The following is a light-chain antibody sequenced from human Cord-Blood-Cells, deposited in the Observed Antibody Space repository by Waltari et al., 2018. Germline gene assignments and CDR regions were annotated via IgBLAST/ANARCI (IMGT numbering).Light chain of an antibody. Sequence: DIQLTQSPSFLSASVGDRVTITCRASQGISSYLAWYQQKPGKAPKLLIYAASTLQSGVPSRCSGSGSGTEFTLTISSLQPEDFATYYCQQLNSYPFTSGPGTKVDIK. CDR2: AAS. V-gene: IGKV1-9*01. CDR3: QQLNSYPFT. J-gene: IGKJ3*01. CDR1: QGISSY.